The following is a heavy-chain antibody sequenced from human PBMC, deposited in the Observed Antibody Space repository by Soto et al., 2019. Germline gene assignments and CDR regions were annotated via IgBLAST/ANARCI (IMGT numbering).Heavy chain of an antibody. D-gene: IGHD4-17*01. CDR3: ARAYTSNYGGNRGWFDP. Sequence: SETLSLTCTVSGGSISSGGYYWSWIRQHPGKGLEWIGYIYYSGSTYYNPSLKSRVTISVDTSKNQFSLKLSSVTAADTAVYYCARAYTSNYGGNRGWFDPWGQVTLVTVSS. V-gene: IGHV4-31*03. J-gene: IGHJ5*02. CDR1: GGSISSGGYY. CDR2: IYYSGST.